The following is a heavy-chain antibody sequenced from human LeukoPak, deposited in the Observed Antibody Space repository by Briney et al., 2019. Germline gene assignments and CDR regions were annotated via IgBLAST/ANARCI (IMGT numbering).Heavy chain of an antibody. D-gene: IGHD2-15*01. CDR2: IYYSGST. CDR1: GGSISNGDYY. Sequence: PSQTLSLTCTVSGGSISNGDYYWSWIRQPPGKGLEWIGYIYYSGSTYYNPSLKSRVTISVDTSKNQFSLKLSSVTAADTAVYYCARLLQGGWFDPWGQGTLVTVSS. J-gene: IGHJ5*02. V-gene: IGHV4-30-4*08. CDR3: ARLLQGGWFDP.